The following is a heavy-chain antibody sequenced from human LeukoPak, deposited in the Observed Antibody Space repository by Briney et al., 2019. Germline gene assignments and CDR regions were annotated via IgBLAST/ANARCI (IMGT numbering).Heavy chain of an antibody. V-gene: IGHV3-9*03. CDR1: GFPFDDKA. CDR3: VKDIGSGSYRYGGYFDY. CDR2: ISRNSDST. Sequence: GRSLRLSCTASGFPFDDKAMHWVRQAPGKGLEWVAGISRNSDSTGYADSVKGRFTISRDNAKNSLYLQMNSLRAEDMALYYCVKDIGSGSYRYGGYFDYWGQGTLVTVSS. J-gene: IGHJ4*02. D-gene: IGHD1-26*01.